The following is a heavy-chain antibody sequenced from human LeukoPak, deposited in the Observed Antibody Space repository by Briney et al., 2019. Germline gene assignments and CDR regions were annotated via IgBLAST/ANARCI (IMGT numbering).Heavy chain of an antibody. D-gene: IGHD6-19*01. CDR3: ATGHSSGWFGY. V-gene: IGHV4-59*02. CDR2: MYNSEIT. J-gene: IGHJ4*02. CDR1: RGSVSSAY. Sequence: PSETLSLTCTVSRGSVSSAYWSWIRQPPGKRLEWIGYMYNSEITNYNPSLKSRVTMSLDMSKNQFSLDLTSVSEADTAVYYCATGHSSGWFGYWGQGSLVIVSS.